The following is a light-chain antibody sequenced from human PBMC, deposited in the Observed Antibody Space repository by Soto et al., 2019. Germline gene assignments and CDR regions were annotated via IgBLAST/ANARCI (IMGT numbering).Light chain of an antibody. V-gene: IGKV3-20*01. Sequence: EIVLTQSPGTLSLSPGERATLSCRASHTISSSYLAWYQQKPGQAPRLLMYGISRRATGIPDRFSGSGYGTDFTLTITRLEPEDFAVYDCQQYVTSAPRTFGQGTKVEIK. CDR1: HTISSSY. CDR2: GIS. CDR3: QQYVTSAPRT. J-gene: IGKJ1*01.